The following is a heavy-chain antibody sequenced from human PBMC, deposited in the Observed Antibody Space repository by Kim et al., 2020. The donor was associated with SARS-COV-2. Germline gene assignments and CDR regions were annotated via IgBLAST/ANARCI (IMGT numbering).Heavy chain of an antibody. CDR3: ARTRNFDY. CDR2: TGNP. Sequence: TGNPMYAPGFTGRFVFALDTSVSTAYLQISSLKAEDTAVYYCARTRNFDYWGQGTLVTVSS. V-gene: IGHV7-4-1*02. J-gene: IGHJ4*02.